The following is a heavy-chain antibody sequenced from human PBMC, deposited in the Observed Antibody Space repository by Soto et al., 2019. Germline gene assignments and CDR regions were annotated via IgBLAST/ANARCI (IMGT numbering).Heavy chain of an antibody. J-gene: IGHJ6*02. V-gene: IGHV3-74*01. CDR3: ARDRPLSWDYYGMDV. CDR1: GFSLRSSL. Sequence: GGGPRPSRAAPGFSLRSSLIDRGPPTPGKGLVWVSRINSDGSSTSYADSVKGRFTISRDNAKNTLYLQMNSLRAEDTAVYYCARDRPLSWDYYGMDVWGQGTTVTVSS. CDR2: INSDGSST. D-gene: IGHD6-13*01.